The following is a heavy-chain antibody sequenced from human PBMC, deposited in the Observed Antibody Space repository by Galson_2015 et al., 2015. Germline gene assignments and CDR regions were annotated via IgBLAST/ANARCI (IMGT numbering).Heavy chain of an antibody. D-gene: IGHD3-22*01. J-gene: IGHJ3*01. V-gene: IGHV4-39*01. CDR2: RHYSGST. Sequence: SETLSLTCAVSGGSISSGPGYYWAWIRQPPGKGLEWIGSRHYSGSTHYSPSLKSRVTISGDTSTNQFSLKLSSVTAADTAMYFCARYYDASGLASFDFWGQGTMATVSS. CDR1: GGSISSGPGYY. CDR3: ARYYDASGLASFDF.